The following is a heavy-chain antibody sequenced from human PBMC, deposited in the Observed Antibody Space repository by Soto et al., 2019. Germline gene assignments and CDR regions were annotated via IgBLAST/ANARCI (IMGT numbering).Heavy chain of an antibody. CDR3: ARVRENYDILTGYLKAFDY. Sequence: HPGGSLRLSCAASGFTFSSYGMHWVRQAPGKGLEWVAVIWYDGSNKYYADSVKGRFTISRDNSKNTLYLQMNSLRAEDTAVYYCARVRENYDILTGYLKAFDYWGQGTLVTVSS. CDR2: IWYDGSNK. J-gene: IGHJ4*02. CDR1: GFTFSSYG. V-gene: IGHV3-33*01. D-gene: IGHD3-9*01.